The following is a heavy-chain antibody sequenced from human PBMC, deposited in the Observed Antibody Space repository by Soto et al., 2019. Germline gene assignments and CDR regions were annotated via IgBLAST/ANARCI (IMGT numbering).Heavy chain of an antibody. Sequence: SETLSLTCTVSGGSISSGDYYWSWIRQPPGKGLEWIGYIYYSGSTYYNPSLKSRVTISVDTSKNQFSLKLSSVTAADTAVYYCARDHTQLAAAGSSGTYYYYYGMDVWGQGTTVTVSS. V-gene: IGHV4-30-4*01. CDR2: IYYSGST. D-gene: IGHD6-13*01. CDR1: GGSISSGDYY. CDR3: ARDHTQLAAAGSSGTYYYYYGMDV. J-gene: IGHJ6*02.